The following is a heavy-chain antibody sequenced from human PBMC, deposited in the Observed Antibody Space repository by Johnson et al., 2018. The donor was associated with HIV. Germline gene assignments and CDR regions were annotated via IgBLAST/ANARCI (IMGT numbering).Heavy chain of an antibody. V-gene: IGHV3-30*02. CDR2: IEYDGSNK. Sequence: QMQLVESGGGVVQPGGSLRLSCAASGFTFSSYGMHWVRQTPGKGLEWVTFIEYDGSNKYSLDSVKGRFTISRDNSKNRLYLQMNSLRAEDTAVYYCAKDVKEWSPAFDIWGQGTVVTVSS. J-gene: IGHJ3*02. CDR3: AKDVKEWSPAFDI. D-gene: IGHD3-3*01. CDR1: GFTFSSYG.